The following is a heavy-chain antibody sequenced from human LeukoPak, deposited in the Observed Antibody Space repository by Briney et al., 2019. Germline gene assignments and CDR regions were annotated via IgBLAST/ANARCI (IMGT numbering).Heavy chain of an antibody. D-gene: IGHD3-10*01. J-gene: IGHJ6*03. V-gene: IGHV3-23*01. CDR2: ISGSGGST. CDR1: EFTFSSYG. Sequence: GGSLRLSCAASEFTFSSYGMSWVRQAPGKGLEWVSAISGSGGSTCYADSVKGRFTISRDNSKNTLYLQMNSLRAEDTAVYYCAKDTVRGSHYYYYMDVWGKGTTVTISS. CDR3: AKDTVRGSHYYYYMDV.